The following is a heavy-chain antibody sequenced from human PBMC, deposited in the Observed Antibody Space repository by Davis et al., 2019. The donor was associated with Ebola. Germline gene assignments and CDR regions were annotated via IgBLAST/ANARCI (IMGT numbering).Heavy chain of an antibody. CDR1: GYTLTELS. CDR3: ARETGDGDGMDV. V-gene: IGHV1-24*01. Sequence: ASVQVSCKVSGYTLTELSMHWVRQAPGKGLEWMGRFDPEDGEAIYAQKFQDRVIVTEDTSTDTAYMALSSLRSDDTAVYYCARETGDGDGMDVWGKGTTVTVSS. CDR2: FDPEDGEA. J-gene: IGHJ6*04. D-gene: IGHD7-27*01.